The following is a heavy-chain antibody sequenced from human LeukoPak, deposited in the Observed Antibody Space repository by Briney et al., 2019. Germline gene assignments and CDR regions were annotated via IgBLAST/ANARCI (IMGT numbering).Heavy chain of an antibody. Sequence: GGSLRLSCAASGFTFSSYAMSWVRQAPGKGLEYVSAISSNGGTTYYANSVKGRFTISRDNSKNTLYLQMGSLRADDMAVYYCATVASGYYSNWGQGTLVTVSS. CDR2: ISSNGGTT. CDR3: ATVASGYYSN. J-gene: IGHJ4*02. V-gene: IGHV3-64*01. D-gene: IGHD3-22*01. CDR1: GFTFSSYA.